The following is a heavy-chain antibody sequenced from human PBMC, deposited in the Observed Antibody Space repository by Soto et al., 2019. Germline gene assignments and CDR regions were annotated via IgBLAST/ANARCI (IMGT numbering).Heavy chain of an antibody. Sequence: GGSXXXSXGAAXXXXSRYDMHWXRQAPGKGLEWVAVIWFDGSNKYFADSVKGRFTISRDNSKDTLYLQMNSVRAEDTAVYYCATKIVVPQRDYWGQGTLVTVXS. V-gene: IGHV3-33*01. D-gene: IGHD3-22*01. CDR1: XXXXSRYD. CDR2: IWFDGSNK. J-gene: IGHJ4*02. CDR3: ATKIVVPQRDY.